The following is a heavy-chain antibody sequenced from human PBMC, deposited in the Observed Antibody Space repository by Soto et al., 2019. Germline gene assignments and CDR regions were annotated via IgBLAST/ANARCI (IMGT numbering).Heavy chain of an antibody. J-gene: IGHJ4*02. Sequence: QVQLVQSGAEVKKPGSSVKVSCKASGGTFSSYAISWVRQAPGQGLEWMGGIIPIFGTANYAQKFQGRVTIPGDESTNTAYMELGGRRSEDRAVFYWARDPASGWNFGFDYWGKGTLVTV. D-gene: IGHD6-19*01. V-gene: IGHV1-69*01. CDR1: GGTFSSYA. CDR3: ARDPASGWNFGFDY. CDR2: IIPIFGTA.